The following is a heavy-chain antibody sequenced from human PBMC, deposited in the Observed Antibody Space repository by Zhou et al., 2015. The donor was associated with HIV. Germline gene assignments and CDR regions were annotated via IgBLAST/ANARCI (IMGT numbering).Heavy chain of an antibody. CDR1: GFTFSSYA. CDR3: ARMDTTMLVDY. J-gene: IGHJ4*02. V-gene: IGHV3-30-3*01. CDR2: ISYDGSNK. Sequence: QVQLVESGGGVVQPGRSLRLSCAASGFTFSSYAMHWVRQAPGKGLEWVAVISYDGSNKYYADSVKGRFTISRDNSKNTLYLQMNSLRTEDTAVYYCARMDTTMLVDYWGQGTLVTVSS. D-gene: IGHD5-18*01.